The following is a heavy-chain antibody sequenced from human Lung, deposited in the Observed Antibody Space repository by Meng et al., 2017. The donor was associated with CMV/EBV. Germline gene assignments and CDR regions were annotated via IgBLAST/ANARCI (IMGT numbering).Heavy chain of an antibody. CDR2: IVVGSGNT. CDR3: AAGSHVIEYYDFWSGYYTPPNFDY. V-gene: IGHV1-58*01. J-gene: IGHJ4*02. D-gene: IGHD3-3*01. CDR1: GFTFTSSA. Sequence: SVKVSCKASGFTFTSSAVQWVRQARGQRLGWIGLIVVGSGNTNYAQKFQERVTITRDMSTSTAYMELSSLRSEDTAVYYCAAGSHVIEYYDFWSGYYTPPNFDYWGQGXLVTVSS.